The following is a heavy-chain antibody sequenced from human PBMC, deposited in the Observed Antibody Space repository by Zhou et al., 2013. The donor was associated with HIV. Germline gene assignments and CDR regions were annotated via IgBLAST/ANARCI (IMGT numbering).Heavy chain of an antibody. CDR3: ASGTHDLRELSWLSDN. V-gene: IGHV1-69*13. D-gene: IGHD3-16*02. CDR1: GYTFTNYG. CDR2: IIPIFGRA. Sequence: QVRLVQSGPELRKPGASVKVSCRTSGYTFTNYGVSWVRRAPGQGLEWMGGIIPIFGRANYAQKFQGRVTITADESTTTAHMELSSLRSEDTAVYYCASGTHDLRELSWLSDNWGQGTLVIVSS. J-gene: IGHJ4*02.